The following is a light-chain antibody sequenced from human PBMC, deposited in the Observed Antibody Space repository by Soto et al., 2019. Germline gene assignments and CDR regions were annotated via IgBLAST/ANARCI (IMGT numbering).Light chain of an antibody. Sequence: QSVLTQPPSASGTPGQTVTISCSGRSSNIGGNYVYWYQQLPGTAPRLVLYRADQRPSGVPDRFSGSKSGTSASLAISGLRSEDEAYYFCAAWDDTLSGLVFGGGTKGTV. J-gene: IGLJ2*01. CDR3: AAWDDTLSGLV. CDR1: SSNIGGNY. V-gene: IGLV1-47*01. CDR2: RAD.